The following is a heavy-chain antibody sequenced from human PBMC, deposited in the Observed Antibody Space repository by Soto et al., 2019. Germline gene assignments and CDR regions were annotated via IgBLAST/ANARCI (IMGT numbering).Heavy chain of an antibody. Sequence: QGQLVPSGAEVKKPGSSVKVSCKASGCSFTREAINWVRQAPGQGPEWMGGILTFISTADYAQKLQGRVTITADVSTTTAYMELSTITIKDTAVYYCARVHEFGGNLDAFDVWGQVTMVSVYS. CDR2: ILTFISTA. CDR3: ARVHEFGGNLDAFDV. J-gene: IGHJ3*01. D-gene: IGHD1-1*01. CDR1: GCSFTREA. V-gene: IGHV1-69*12.